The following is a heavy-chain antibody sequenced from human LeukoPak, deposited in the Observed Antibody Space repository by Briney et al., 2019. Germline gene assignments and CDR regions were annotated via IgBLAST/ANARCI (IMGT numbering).Heavy chain of an antibody. CDR2: IYYSGST. Sequence: SETLSLTCTVSGGSISSHYWSWMRQPPGKGLEWIGYIYYSGSTNYNPSVKSRVPISVDTSKNQFSLKLSSVTAADTAVYYCARDVPHSIAALGGYYYYMDVWGKGTTVTVSS. V-gene: IGHV4-59*11. CDR1: GGSISSHY. CDR3: ARDVPHSIAALGGYYYYMDV. D-gene: IGHD6-6*01. J-gene: IGHJ6*03.